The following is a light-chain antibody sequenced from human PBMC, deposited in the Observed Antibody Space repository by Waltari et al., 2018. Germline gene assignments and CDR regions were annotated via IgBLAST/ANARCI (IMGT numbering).Light chain of an antibody. J-gene: IGKJ2*01. V-gene: IGKV3-15*01. CDR1: QSVNSN. Sequence: EIVMTQSPATLSVSPGDRANISCRASQSVNSNLAWYQQKPGQAPRLLIDTASTRATGVPARFSGSGSGTHFTLTISSLQSEDFAVYYCQQYDNWPPYTFGQGTNLEIK. CDR3: QQYDNWPPYT. CDR2: TAS.